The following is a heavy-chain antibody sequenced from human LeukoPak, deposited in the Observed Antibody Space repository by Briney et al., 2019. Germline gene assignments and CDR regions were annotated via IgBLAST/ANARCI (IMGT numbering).Heavy chain of an antibody. J-gene: IGHJ3*02. Sequence: SETLSLTCTVSGDSITNHYWTWIRQPAGKGLEWIGRIQTSGSTTYNPSLKSRVTMSADTSKNQFSLKLSSVTAADTAVYYCASGYYYDSSGYHDAFDIWGQGTMVTVSS. CDR1: GDSITNHY. CDR2: IQTSGST. D-gene: IGHD3-22*01. V-gene: IGHV4-4*07. CDR3: ASGYYYDSSGYHDAFDI.